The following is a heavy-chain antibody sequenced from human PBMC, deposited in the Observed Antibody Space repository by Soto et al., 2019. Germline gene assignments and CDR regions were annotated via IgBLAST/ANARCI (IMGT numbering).Heavy chain of an antibody. CDR2: INAGNGNT. V-gene: IGHV1-3*01. CDR3: ARVRVVATISYYYGMDV. J-gene: IGHJ6*02. D-gene: IGHD5-12*01. Sequence: ASVKVSCKASGYTFTSYAMHWVRQAPGQRLEWMGWINAGNGNTKYSQKFQGRVTITRDTSASTAYMELSSLRSEDTAVYYCARVRVVATISYYYGMDVWGQGTTVTVS. CDR1: GYTFTSYA.